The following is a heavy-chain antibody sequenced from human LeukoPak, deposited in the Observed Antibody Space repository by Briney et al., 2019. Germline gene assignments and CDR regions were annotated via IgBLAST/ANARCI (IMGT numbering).Heavy chain of an antibody. Sequence: PGGSLRLSCAASGFTFRNYGMTWVRQAPGEGLEWVAVISGGGSYTNYADSVKGRFTISRDNSKNTLDLQMNSLRAEDTAVYYCARDPYSGTYGDTYYYYMDVWGKGTTVTISS. V-gene: IGHV3-23*01. CDR2: ISGGGSYT. CDR3: ARDPYSGTYGDTYYYYMDV. CDR1: GFTFRNYG. J-gene: IGHJ6*03. D-gene: IGHD1-26*01.